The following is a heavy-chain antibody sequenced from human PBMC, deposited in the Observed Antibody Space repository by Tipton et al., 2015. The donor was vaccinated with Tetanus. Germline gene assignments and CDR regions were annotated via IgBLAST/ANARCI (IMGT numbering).Heavy chain of an antibody. V-gene: IGHV3-9*01. J-gene: IGHJ5*01. CDR3: AKNFHSTTMTTLDS. CDR1: GFTFHDHA. CDR2: ITWNSASL. Sequence: QLVQSGGGLVQPGRSLRLSCAAFGFTFHDHAMHWVRQRPGKGLEWVSGITWNSASLLYADSAKGRFTISIDNAKNSLFLQMNNLVPEDTALYFCAKNFHSTTMTTLDSWGQGTPVTVSS. D-gene: IGHD4-17*01.